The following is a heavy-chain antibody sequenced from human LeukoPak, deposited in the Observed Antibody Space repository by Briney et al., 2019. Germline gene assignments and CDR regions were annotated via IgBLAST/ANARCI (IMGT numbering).Heavy chain of an antibody. D-gene: IGHD3-9*01. CDR1: GFTFSSYS. J-gene: IGHJ6*02. CDR2: ISSSSSYI. Sequence: GGSLRLSCAASGFTFSSYSMNWVRQAPGKGLEWVSSISSSSSYIYYADSVKGRFTISRDNAKNSLYLQMNSLRAEDTAVYYCAREWFGDYDILTGYYMAPGMDVWGQGTTVTVSS. CDR3: AREWFGDYDILTGYYMAPGMDV. V-gene: IGHV3-21*01.